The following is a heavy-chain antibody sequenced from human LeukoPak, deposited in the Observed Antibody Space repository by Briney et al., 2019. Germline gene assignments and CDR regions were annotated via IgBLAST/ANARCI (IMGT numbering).Heavy chain of an antibody. CDR1: GFTFSSYA. CDR2: ISGSGGST. V-gene: IGHV3-23*01. J-gene: IGHJ4*02. Sequence: GGSLRLSCAASGFTFSSYAMSWVRQAPGKGLEWVSAISGSGGSTYYADSVKGRFTISRDNSKNTLYLQMNSLRAEDTAVYYCAKDLDRITIFGVVIGEAFDYWGQGTPGHRLL. D-gene: IGHD3-3*01. CDR3: AKDLDRITIFGVVIGEAFDY.